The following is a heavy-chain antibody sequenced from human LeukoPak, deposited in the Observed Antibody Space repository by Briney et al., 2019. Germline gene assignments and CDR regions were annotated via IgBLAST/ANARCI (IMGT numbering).Heavy chain of an antibody. CDR2: INHSGST. Sequence: PSETLSLTCTVSGGSISSSSYYWGWIRQPPGKGLEWIGEINHSGSTNYNPSLKSRVTISVDTSKNQFSLKLSSVTAADTAVYYCARVKRPTRREDGTMKIYYFDYWGQGTLVTVSS. D-gene: IGHD3-22*01. CDR1: GGSISSSSYY. CDR3: ARVKRPTRREDGTMKIYYFDY. J-gene: IGHJ4*02. V-gene: IGHV4-39*07.